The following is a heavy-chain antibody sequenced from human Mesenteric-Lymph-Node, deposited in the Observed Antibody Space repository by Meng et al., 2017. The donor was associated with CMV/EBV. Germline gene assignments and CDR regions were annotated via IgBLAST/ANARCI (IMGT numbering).Heavy chain of an antibody. Sequence: AAGFTFSDYYMAWIRQAPGEGLEWISYISSGGSTIYYADSVKGRFTISRDNAKNSLYLQMTSLRAEDTAVFYCAREGAWGSSTQFDHWGQGTLVTVSS. CDR3: AREGAWGSSTQFDH. CDR2: ISSGGSTI. J-gene: IGHJ4*02. V-gene: IGHV3-11*01. CDR1: GFTFSDYY. D-gene: IGHD6-13*01.